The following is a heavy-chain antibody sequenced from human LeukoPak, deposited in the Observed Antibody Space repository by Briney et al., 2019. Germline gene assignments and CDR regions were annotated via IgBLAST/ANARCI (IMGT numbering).Heavy chain of an antibody. CDR2: IYPGDSDT. Sequence: GESLKISCKGSGYRFTNYWLGWVRQTPEKGLECMGIIYPGDSDTRYSPSFEGQVTISDDKSINTAYLQWSSLKASDTAMYYCARLSVANYYDSSGYYRAWFDPWGQGTPVTVSS. CDR3: ARLSVANYYDSSGYYRAWFDP. CDR1: GYRFTNYW. J-gene: IGHJ5*02. V-gene: IGHV5-51*01. D-gene: IGHD3-22*01.